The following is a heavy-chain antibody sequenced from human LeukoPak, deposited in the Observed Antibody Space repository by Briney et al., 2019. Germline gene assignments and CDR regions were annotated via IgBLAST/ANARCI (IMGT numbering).Heavy chain of an antibody. CDR3: AKDRANWAIDD. V-gene: IGHV3-69-1*01. D-gene: IGHD3-16*01. CDR1: GFTFTDHP. J-gene: IGHJ4*02. CDR2: IGGDGIA. Sequence: GESLRLSCVASGFTFTDHPMNWVRQAPGEGLEWISYIGGDGIAFYADSVKGRFTASKDDARKSMYLQMNSLRVEDTAVYYCAKDRANWAIDDWGQGTQVTVSS.